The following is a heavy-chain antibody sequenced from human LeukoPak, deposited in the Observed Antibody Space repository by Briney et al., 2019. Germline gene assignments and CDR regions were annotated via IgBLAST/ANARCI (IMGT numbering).Heavy chain of an antibody. V-gene: IGHV3-53*01. Sequence: GGSLRLSCAASGFTVSSNYMSWVRQAPGKGLEWVSVIYSGGSTYYAGSVKGRFTISRDNSKNTLYLQMNSLRAEDTAVYYCARDGDSSGYPYYYYGMDVWGQGTTVTVSS. CDR3: ARDGDSSGYPYYYYGMDV. CDR2: IYSGGST. J-gene: IGHJ6*02. D-gene: IGHD3-22*01. CDR1: GFTVSSNY.